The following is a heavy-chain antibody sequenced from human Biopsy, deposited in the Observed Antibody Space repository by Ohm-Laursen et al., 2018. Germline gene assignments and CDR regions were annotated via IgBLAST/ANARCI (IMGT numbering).Heavy chain of an antibody. Sequence: SETLSLTCTVSGGSFTGHYWSWIRQPPGKGLEWIGHISYTGYTSYNASLKSRVTISVDTSRNHFSLRLSSLTAADMAVYYCARGSNDFGGLYFHRWGQGTLLTVSS. D-gene: IGHD4-23*01. CDR1: GGSFTGHY. J-gene: IGHJ4*02. V-gene: IGHV4-59*11. CDR3: ARGSNDFGGLYFHR. CDR2: ISYTGYT.